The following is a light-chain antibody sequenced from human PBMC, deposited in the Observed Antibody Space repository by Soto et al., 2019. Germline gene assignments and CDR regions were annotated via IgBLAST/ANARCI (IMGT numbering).Light chain of an antibody. CDR2: GAS. J-gene: IGKJ5*01. V-gene: IGKV3-20*01. CDR3: QQYGSSPIT. Sequence: EIVLTQSPGTLSLSPGERATLSCRASQSVSSSYLAWYQQKPGQAPRLLIYGASSRATGIPDRFSGSGSGXXXXXXXXXXXXXXFAVYYCQQYGSSPITXGQXXRLEIX. CDR1: QSVSSSY.